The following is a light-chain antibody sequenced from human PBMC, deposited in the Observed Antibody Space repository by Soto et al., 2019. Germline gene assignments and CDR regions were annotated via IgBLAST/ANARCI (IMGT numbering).Light chain of an antibody. CDR1: QSVNSDS. J-gene: IGKJ1*01. V-gene: IGKV3D-20*02. CDR2: GAS. CDR3: QQRDNWPQT. Sequence: EIVLTQSPVTLSFSPVEGSTFCFRASQSVNSDSLAWYQQKPGQAPRLLIYGASSRATGIPARFSGSGSGTDFTLTISSLEPEDSAFYYCQQRDNWPQTFGQGTKVDIK.